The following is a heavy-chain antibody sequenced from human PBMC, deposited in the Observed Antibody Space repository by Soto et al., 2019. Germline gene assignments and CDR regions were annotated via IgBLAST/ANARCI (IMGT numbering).Heavy chain of an antibody. Sequence: ASLEVSCMASGYTFTSSDISWVRQDTGQGLEWMGWMNPNSGNTGYAQKFQGRVTMTSNTSISTAYMELSSLRSEDTAVYYCARAGRITIFGVVNSCPDYWGQGTLVTVSS. D-gene: IGHD3-3*01. CDR2: MNPNSGNT. J-gene: IGHJ4*02. CDR1: GYTFTSSD. CDR3: ARAGRITIFGVVNSCPDY. V-gene: IGHV1-8*01.